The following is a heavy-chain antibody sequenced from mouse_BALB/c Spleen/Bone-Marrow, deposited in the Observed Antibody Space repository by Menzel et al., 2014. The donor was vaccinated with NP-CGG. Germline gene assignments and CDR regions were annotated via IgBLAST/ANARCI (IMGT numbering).Heavy chain of an antibody. D-gene: IGHD2-14*01. V-gene: IGHV5-6-3*01. CDR1: GFTFSSYG. Sequence: EVNVVESGGGLVQPGGSLKLSCAASGFTFSSYGMSWVRQTPDKRLELVATINSNGGSTYYPDSVKGRFTISRDNAKNTLYLQMSSLKSEDTAMYYCARPYRYYFDYGGQGTTLTVSS. CDR2: INSNGGST. CDR3: ARPYRYYFDY. J-gene: IGHJ2*01.